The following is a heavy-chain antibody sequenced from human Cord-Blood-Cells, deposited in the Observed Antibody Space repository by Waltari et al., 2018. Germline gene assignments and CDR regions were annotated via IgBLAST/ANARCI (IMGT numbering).Heavy chain of an antibody. D-gene: IGHD3-10*01. J-gene: IGHJ2*01. CDR3: ARERGPRYFDL. V-gene: IGHV3-53*04. Sequence: EVQLVESGGGLVQPGGSLRLSCAASGFTVSSNYMSWVRQAPGKGLEWVSGSYSGGSTYYAASVKDRFTISRHNSKNTLYLQMNSLRAEDTAVYYCARERGPRYFDLWGRGTLVTVSS. CDR2: SYSGGST. CDR1: GFTVSSNY.